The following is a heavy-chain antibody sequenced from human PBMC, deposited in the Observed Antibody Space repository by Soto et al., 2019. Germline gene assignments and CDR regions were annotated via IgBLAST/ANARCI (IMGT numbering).Heavy chain of an antibody. V-gene: IGHV4-30-4*01. CDR2: IYYSGST. CDR3: ARDRITMVRGVRWFDP. Sequence: SETLSLTCTVSGGSISSGDYYWSWIRQPPGKGLEWIGYIYYSGSTYYNQSLKNRVTISVDTSKNQFSLKLSSVTAADTAVFYCARDRITMVRGVRWFDPWGQGTLVTVSS. CDR1: GGSISSGDYY. D-gene: IGHD3-10*01. J-gene: IGHJ5*02.